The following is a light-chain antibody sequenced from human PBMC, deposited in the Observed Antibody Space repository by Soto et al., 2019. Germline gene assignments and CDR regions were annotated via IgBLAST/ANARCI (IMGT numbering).Light chain of an antibody. CDR2: DNN. CDR3: GTWDSSLSAHVV. J-gene: IGLJ2*01. V-gene: IGLV1-51*01. CDR1: SSNIGNNY. Sequence: QSVLTQPPSVSAAPGQTVTISCSGSSSNIGNNYVSWYQQLPGTAPKLLIYDNNKRPSGIPDRFSGSKSGTSATLGITGLQTGYEADYYCGTWDSSLSAHVVFGGGTQLTVL.